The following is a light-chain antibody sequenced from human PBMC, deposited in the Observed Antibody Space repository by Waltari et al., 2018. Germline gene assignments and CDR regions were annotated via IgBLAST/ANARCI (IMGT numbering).Light chain of an antibody. CDR2: EDN. CDR3: QSYNSSNVI. Sequence: NFMLTQPHSVSESPGKTLTISCTRSSGSIASNYVQWYQQRPGRAPITVLYEDNERPPGVPDRFSGSIDSSSNSASLTISGLKTEDEADYYCQSYNSSNVIFGGGTKLTVL. J-gene: IGLJ2*01. V-gene: IGLV6-57*04. CDR1: SGSIASNY.